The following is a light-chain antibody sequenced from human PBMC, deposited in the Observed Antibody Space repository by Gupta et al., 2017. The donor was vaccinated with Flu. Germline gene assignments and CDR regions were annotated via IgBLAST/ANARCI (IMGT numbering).Light chain of an antibody. CDR1: QSVSSN. CDR3: QQYDNFFT. V-gene: IGKV3-15*01. CDR2: GAS. Sequence: EIVMTQSPATLSVSPGERVTLSCRASQSVSSNLAWYQEKPGQAPRLLIYGASTRATNIPTRFSGSGSGTEFTLTINSLQSEDFAVYYCQQYDNFFTFGQGTRLQIK. J-gene: IGKJ5*01.